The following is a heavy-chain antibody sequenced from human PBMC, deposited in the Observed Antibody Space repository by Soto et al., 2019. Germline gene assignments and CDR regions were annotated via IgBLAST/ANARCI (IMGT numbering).Heavy chain of an antibody. CDR2: IWYDGSNK. D-gene: IGHD5-12*01. J-gene: IGHJ6*03. CDR1: GFTFSSYG. Sequence: HPGGSLRLSCAASGFTFSSYGMHWVRQAPGKGLEWVAVIWYDGSNKYYADSVKGRFTISRDNSKNTLYLQMNSLRAEDTAVYYCARGGYSGYDFYAGYYYMDVWGKGTTVTVSS. V-gene: IGHV3-33*01. CDR3: ARGGYSGYDFYAGYYYMDV.